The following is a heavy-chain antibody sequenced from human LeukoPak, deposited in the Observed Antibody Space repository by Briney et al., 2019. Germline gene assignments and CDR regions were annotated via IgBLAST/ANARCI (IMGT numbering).Heavy chain of an antibody. V-gene: IGHV1-2*02. J-gene: IGHJ5*02. Sequence: ASVKVSCKASGYIFTGYYMHWVRQAAGQGLEWMGWINPNGGADYAQKFQGRVTMTRDTSISTAYMALSRLRSDDTAVYYCARGPPEYCSGGSCFSGRNWIDPWGQGTLVTVSS. CDR1: GYIFTGYY. D-gene: IGHD2-15*01. CDR3: ARGPPEYCSGGSCFSGRNWIDP. CDR2: INPNGGA.